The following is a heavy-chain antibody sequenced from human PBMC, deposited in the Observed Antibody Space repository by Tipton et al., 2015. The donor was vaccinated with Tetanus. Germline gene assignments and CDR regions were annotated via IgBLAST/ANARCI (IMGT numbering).Heavy chain of an antibody. CDR3: ARGVSSGWSLYYFDY. J-gene: IGHJ4*02. CDR1: GGSISSYY. CDR2: IYYSGST. D-gene: IGHD6-19*01. Sequence: LRLSCTVSGGSISSYYWSWIWQPPGKGLEWIGYIYYSGSTNYNPSLKSRVTISVDTSKNQFSLKLSSVTAADTAVYYCARGVSSGWSLYYFDYWGQGTLVTVSS. V-gene: IGHV4-59*01.